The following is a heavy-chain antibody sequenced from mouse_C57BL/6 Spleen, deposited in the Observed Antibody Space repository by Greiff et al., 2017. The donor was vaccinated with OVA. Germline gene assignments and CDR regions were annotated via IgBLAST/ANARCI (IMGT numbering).Heavy chain of an antibody. Sequence: QVQLQQSGPELVKPGASVKISCKASGYAFSSSWMNWVKQRPGKGLEWIGRIYPGDGDTNYNGKFKGKATLTADKSSSTAYMQLSSLTSEDSAVSFGARSYVYDAPYWYCDVWGTG. CDR3: ARSYVYDAPYWYCDV. CDR2: IYPGDGDT. D-gene: IGHD2-2*01. J-gene: IGHJ1*03. V-gene: IGHV1-82*01. CDR1: GYAFSSSW.